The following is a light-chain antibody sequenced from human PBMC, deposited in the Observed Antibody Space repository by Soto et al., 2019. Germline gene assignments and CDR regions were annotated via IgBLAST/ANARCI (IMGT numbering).Light chain of an antibody. J-gene: IGLJ1*01. CDR1: SSDVGAYDH. Sequence: QSALTQPPSASGSPGQSVTIPCTGTSSDVGAYDHVSWYQQHPGKAPKLIIYELAKRPAGVPDRFSGSKSGNTASLTVSGLQAEDEADYFCGSDAGDHNYVFGTGTKVTVL. V-gene: IGLV2-8*01. CDR2: ELA. CDR3: GSDAGDHNYV.